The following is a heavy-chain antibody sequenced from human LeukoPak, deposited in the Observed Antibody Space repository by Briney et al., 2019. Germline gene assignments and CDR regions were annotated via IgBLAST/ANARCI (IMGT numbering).Heavy chain of an antibody. CDR2: ITGSGGNT. Sequence: ASLILSCAASGFTSSNYAMSWVRPAPGKGLEWVSAITGSGGNTYYADSVKGRFTISRDNSKNTVFLQMNSLRAEDTAVYYCAKWGDYDVLTGYYVSDYWGQGTLVTVSS. V-gene: IGHV3-23*01. D-gene: IGHD3-9*01. CDR3: AKWGDYDVLTGYYVSDY. J-gene: IGHJ4*02. CDR1: GFTSSNYA.